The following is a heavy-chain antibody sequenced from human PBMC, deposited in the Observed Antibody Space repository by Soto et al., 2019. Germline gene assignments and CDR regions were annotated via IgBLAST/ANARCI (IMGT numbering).Heavy chain of an antibody. J-gene: IGHJ4*02. CDR1: GGSISSGPNH. CDR2: IFDSERT. D-gene: IGHD5-12*01. Sequence: PSETLSLTCTVSGGSISSGPNHWNWIRHHPEKGLEWIGCIFDSERTYYNPSLKGRVSMSLDTSKRQFSLNLNSVTAADTAVYYCARDPRDGYGHFDYWGQGTLVTVSS. CDR3: ARDPRDGYGHFDY. V-gene: IGHV4-31*03.